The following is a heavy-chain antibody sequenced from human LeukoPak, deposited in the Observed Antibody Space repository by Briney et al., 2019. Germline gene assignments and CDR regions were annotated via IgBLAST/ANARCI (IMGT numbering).Heavy chain of an antibody. J-gene: IGHJ3*02. CDR2: IKQDGSEK. V-gene: IGHV3-7*01. D-gene: IGHD4-17*01. CDR1: GFTFSSYW. CDR3: ARTVTTSGRRSHWAFDI. Sequence: GGSLRLSCAASGFTFSSYWMSWVRQAPGKGLEWVANIKQDGSEKYYVDSVKGRFTISRDNAKNSLYLQMNSLRAEDTAVYYCARTVTTSGRRSHWAFDIWGQGTMVTVSS.